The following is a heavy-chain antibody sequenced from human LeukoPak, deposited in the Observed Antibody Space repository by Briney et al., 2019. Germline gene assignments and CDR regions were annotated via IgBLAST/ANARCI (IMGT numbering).Heavy chain of an antibody. J-gene: IGHJ3*02. CDR2: SYTSGIT. Sequence: SETLSLTCTVPGGSISSGSYYWSWIRQPAGKGLEWIVRSYTSGITNYNPSLKRRVTISVHTSKKQVSLKLSSVTAADTAVYYCARAQNYYDSSGYFDAFDIWGQGTMVTVSS. CDR1: GGSISSGSYY. V-gene: IGHV4-61*02. D-gene: IGHD3-22*01. CDR3: ARAQNYYDSSGYFDAFDI.